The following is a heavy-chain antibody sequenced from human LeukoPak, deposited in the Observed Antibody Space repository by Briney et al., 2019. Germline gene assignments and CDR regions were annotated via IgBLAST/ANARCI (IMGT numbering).Heavy chain of an antibody. CDR2: VYSSGST. D-gene: IGHD6-19*01. J-gene: IGHJ4*02. CDR3: ARAPAVAGTGYYFDY. CDR1: GGSISSYS. V-gene: IGHV4-4*07. Sequence: SETLSLTCTVSGGSISSYSWSWIRQPAGKGLEWIGRVYSSGSTNYNPSLKSRVTMSVDTSKNQFSLKLSSVTAADTAVYYCARAPAVAGTGYYFDYWGQGTLVTVSS.